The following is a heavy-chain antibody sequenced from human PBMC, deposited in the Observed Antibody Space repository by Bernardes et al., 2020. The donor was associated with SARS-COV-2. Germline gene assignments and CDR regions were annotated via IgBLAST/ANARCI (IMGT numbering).Heavy chain of an antibody. J-gene: IGHJ4*02. CDR2: IYPKCGGP. V-gene: IGHV1-2*02. D-gene: IGHD6-13*01. CDR1: GYTFTGYY. CDR3: ARDPWLSIAAHPDY. Sequence: ASVTVSCKASGYTFTGYYMHWVRQAPGQGLEWMGWIYPKCGGPNYAQKFQDRVTMTKDTSISTAYMELSRLRSDDTAVYYCARDPWLSIAAHPDYWGQGTLVTVSS.